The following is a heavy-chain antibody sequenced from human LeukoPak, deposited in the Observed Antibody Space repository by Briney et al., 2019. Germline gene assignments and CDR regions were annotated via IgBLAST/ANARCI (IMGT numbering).Heavy chain of an antibody. V-gene: IGHV3-23*01. D-gene: IGHD1-14*01. Sequence: PGGSLRLSCAASGFTFSSYAMSWVRQAPGKGLEWVSAISGSGGSTYYADSVKGRFTISRDNSKNTLYLQMNSLRAEDTAVYYCAPPPRPEWDGFVGRLDSWGRGPWSPSPQ. CDR2: ISGSGGST. J-gene: IGHJ4*02. CDR3: APPPRPEWDGFVGRLDS. CDR1: GFTFSSYA.